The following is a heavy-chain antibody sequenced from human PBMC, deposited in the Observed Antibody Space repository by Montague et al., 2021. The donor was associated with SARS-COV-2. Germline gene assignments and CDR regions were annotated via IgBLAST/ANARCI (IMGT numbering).Heavy chain of an antibody. D-gene: IGHD4-17*01. V-gene: IGHV4-39*01. CDR2: FDYSGYT. CDR1: GDSVSSSDHY. J-gene: IGHJ4*02. CDR3: ARRRLREDYFDF. Sequence: SETLSLTCTVSGDSVSSSDHYWGWIRQPPGKGLEWFGIFDYSGYTYYXXXCEGRVTISIDASKNQFSLKLNSLTATDTAIYHCARRRLREDYFDFWGQGTLLTVSS.